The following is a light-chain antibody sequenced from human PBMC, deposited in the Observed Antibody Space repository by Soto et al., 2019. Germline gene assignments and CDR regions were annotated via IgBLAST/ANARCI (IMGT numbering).Light chain of an antibody. CDR1: QSVSSN. CDR2: GAS. J-gene: IGKJ1*01. CDR3: QHYNNWPRT. Sequence: EIVMTQSPATLSVSPEDRATLSCRASQSVSSNLAWYQQKPGQAPRLLIYGASTRATGIPARFSGSRSGTEFTLTISSLQSEDFAVYYCQHYNNWPRTFGQGTKVEIK. V-gene: IGKV3-15*01.